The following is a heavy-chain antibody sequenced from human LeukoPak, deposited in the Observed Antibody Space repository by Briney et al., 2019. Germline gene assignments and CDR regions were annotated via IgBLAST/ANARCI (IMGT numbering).Heavy chain of an antibody. CDR1: GGSFSSHY. CDR3: ARDIVAAPYYYHYHMDV. Sequence: SETLSLTCTVSGGSFSSHYWTWIRQPPGKGLEWIGYISYSGSTNYNPSLKSRVTISVDTSKNQFSLKLSSVTAADTAVYFCARDIVAAPYYYHYHMDVWGKGTTVTVSS. D-gene: IGHD6-13*01. CDR2: ISYSGST. V-gene: IGHV4-59*11. J-gene: IGHJ6*03.